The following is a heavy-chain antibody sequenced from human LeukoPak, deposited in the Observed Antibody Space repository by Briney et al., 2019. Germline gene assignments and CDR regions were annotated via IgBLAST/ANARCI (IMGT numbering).Heavy chain of an antibody. D-gene: IGHD6-6*01. J-gene: IGHJ3*02. CDR2: INPNSGGT. Sequence: EASVKVSCKASGYTFTGYYMHWVRQAPGQGLEWMGWINPNSGGTNYTQKFQGRVTMTRDTSISTAYMELSRLRSDDTAMYYCATLYYSTSSLESFDIWGQGTMVTVSS. CDR1: GYTFTGYY. V-gene: IGHV1-2*02. CDR3: ATLYYSTSSLESFDI.